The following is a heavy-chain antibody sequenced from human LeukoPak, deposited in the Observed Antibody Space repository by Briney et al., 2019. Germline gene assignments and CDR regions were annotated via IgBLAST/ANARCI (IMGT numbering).Heavy chain of an antibody. CDR1: GGSISSYY. D-gene: IGHD3-9*01. V-gene: IGHV4-4*07. Sequence: SETLSLTCTVSGGSISSYYWSWIRQPAGKGLEWIGRIYTSGSTNYNPSLKSRVTMSVDTSKNQFSLKLSSVTAADTAVYYCARDFTYYDILTGYYRSYYFDYWGQGTLVTVSS. J-gene: IGHJ4*02. CDR3: ARDFTYYDILTGYYRSYYFDY. CDR2: IYTSGST.